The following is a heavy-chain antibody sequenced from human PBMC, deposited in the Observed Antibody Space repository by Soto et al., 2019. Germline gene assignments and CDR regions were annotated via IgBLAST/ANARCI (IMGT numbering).Heavy chain of an antibody. CDR3: VTVASSRYYYAMDV. CDR2: IYYSGAS. Sequence: SETLSLTCTVSGGPIITTNNYWGWIRQPPGKGLEWIGSIYYSGASYYNPSLKSRVTISLDTSKNQFSLKLSSVTAADTAVYYCVTVASSRYYYAMDVWGQGTKVNVSS. J-gene: IGHJ6*01. D-gene: IGHD6-19*01. CDR1: GGPIITTNNY. V-gene: IGHV4-39*01.